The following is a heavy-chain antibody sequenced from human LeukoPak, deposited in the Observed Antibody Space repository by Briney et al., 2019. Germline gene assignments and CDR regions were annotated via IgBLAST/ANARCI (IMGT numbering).Heavy chain of an antibody. D-gene: IGHD1-26*01. V-gene: IGHV4-34*01. CDR3: ARDEGSGSYYFDY. Sequence: PSETLSLTCAVYGGSFSGYYWSWIRQPPGKGLEWIGEINHSGSTNYNPSLKSRVTISVDTSKNQFSLKLSSVTAADTAVYYCARDEGSGSYYFDYWGQGTLVTVSS. J-gene: IGHJ4*02. CDR1: GGSFSGYY. CDR2: INHSGST.